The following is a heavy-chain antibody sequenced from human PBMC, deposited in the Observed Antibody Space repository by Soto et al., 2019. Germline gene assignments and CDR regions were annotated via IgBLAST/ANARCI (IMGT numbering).Heavy chain of an antibody. D-gene: IGHD2-2*01. CDR2: ISSSSSYI. Sequence: EVQLVESGGGLVKPGGSLRLSCAASGFTFSSYSMNWVRQAPGKGLEWVSSISSSSSYIYYADSVEGRFTISRDNAKNSLYLQMNSLRAEDKAVYYCARGGGYCSSTSCYGVFSPRVAALEDYWGQGTLVTVSS. V-gene: IGHV3-21*01. CDR1: GFTFSSYS. J-gene: IGHJ4*02. CDR3: ARGGGYCSSTSCYGVFSPRVAALEDY.